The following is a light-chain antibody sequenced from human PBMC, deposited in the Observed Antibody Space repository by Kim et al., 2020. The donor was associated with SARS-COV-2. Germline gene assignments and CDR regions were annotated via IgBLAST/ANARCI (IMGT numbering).Light chain of an antibody. CDR3: QQYYSYLT. J-gene: IGKJ1*01. CDR1: QSIGTW. V-gene: IGKV1-5*03. CDR2: AAS. Sequence: SASVGDRLTITCRVSQSIGTWLAWYQQKSGRAPKLLISAASVLESGVPSRFSGSGSGTEFTLTISSLQPDDFATYYCQQYYSYLTFGQGTKVDIK.